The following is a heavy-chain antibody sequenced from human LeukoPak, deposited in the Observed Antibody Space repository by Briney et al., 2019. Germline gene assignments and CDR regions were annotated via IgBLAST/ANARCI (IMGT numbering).Heavy chain of an antibody. CDR2: IRYDGSNK. D-gene: IGHD3-10*01. J-gene: IGHJ4*02. V-gene: IGHV3-30*02. Sequence: PGGSLRLSCAASGFTFSSYGMHWVRQAPGKGLEWVAFIRYDGSNKYYADSVKGRFAISRDNSKNTLYLQMNSLRAEDTAVYYCAKDPGGTMVRGVTGFYDYWGQGTLVTVSS. CDR1: GFTFSSYG. CDR3: AKDPGGTMVRGVTGFYDY.